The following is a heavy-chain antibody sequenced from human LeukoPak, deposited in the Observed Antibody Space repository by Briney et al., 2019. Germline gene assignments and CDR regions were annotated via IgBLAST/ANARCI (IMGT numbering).Heavy chain of an antibody. CDR2: ISGSGGST. D-gene: IGHD2-2*02. CDR1: GFTFSSYA. J-gene: IGHJ4*02. CDR3: AKDRDFVVVPAAIDY. V-gene: IGHV3-23*01. Sequence: HTGGSLRLSCAASGFTFSSYAMSWVRQAPGKGLEWVSAISGSGGSTYYADSVKGRFTISRDNSKNTLYLQMNSLRAEDTAVYYCAKDRDFVVVPAAIDYWGQGTLVTVSS.